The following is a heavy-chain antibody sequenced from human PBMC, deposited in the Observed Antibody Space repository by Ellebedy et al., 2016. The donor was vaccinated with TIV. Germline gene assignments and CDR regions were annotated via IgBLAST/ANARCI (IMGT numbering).Heavy chain of an antibody. J-gene: IGHJ4*02. Sequence: PGGSLRLSCGASGFTFSSHWMSWVRQAPGKGLEWVANIKQDGSGKNYVDSVKGRFTISRDNAKNSLYLQLSSLRAEDTAVYYCAVRVTKLYWGQGTLVTVSS. CDR3: AVRVTKLY. CDR2: IKQDGSGK. CDR1: GFTFSSHW. D-gene: IGHD4-17*01. V-gene: IGHV3-7*01.